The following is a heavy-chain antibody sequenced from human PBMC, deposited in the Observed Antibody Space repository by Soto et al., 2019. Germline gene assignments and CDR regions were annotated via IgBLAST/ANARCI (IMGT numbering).Heavy chain of an antibody. CDR3: VGTGTTDDY. Sequence: PSQPLSLTCSVSGASARSGDYYWSCIRQAPGKGLEWIGYIYNSGGSYYNPSLKGRLTISIDTSKNQFSLKLNSVTAADTAIYYCVGTGTTDDYWGRGTLVTVSS. J-gene: IGHJ4*02. CDR1: GASARSGDYY. CDR2: IYNSGGS. V-gene: IGHV4-30-4*01. D-gene: IGHD4-17*01.